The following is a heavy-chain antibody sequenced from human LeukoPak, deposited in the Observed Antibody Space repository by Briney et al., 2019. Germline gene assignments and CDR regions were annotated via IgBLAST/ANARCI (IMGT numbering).Heavy chain of an antibody. CDR1: GGSISSYY. CDR3: ASGWYSAPFDY. D-gene: IGHD6-19*01. V-gene: IGHV4-59*01. CDR2: IYYSGST. J-gene: IGHJ4*02. Sequence: SVTLSLTCTVSGGSISSYYWSWIRQPPGKGLEWIGYIYYSGSTNYNPSLKSRVTISVDTSKNQFSLKLSSVTAADTAVYYCASGWYSAPFDYWGQGTLVTVSS.